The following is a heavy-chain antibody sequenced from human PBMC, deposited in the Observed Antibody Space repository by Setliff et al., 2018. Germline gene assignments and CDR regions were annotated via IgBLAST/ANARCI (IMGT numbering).Heavy chain of an antibody. CDR1: GGSISSGSDY. CDR3: ARAISGWYSAHYYYMDV. D-gene: IGHD6-19*01. V-gene: IGHV4-61*09. CDR2: IYTSGST. J-gene: IGHJ6*03. Sequence: LSLTCSVSGGSISSGSDYWTWIRQPAGKGLEWIGHIYTSGSTNYNPSLKSRVTISVDASKNQLSLNLRSVTAADTAVYYCARAISGWYSAHYYYMDVWGKGTTVTVSS.